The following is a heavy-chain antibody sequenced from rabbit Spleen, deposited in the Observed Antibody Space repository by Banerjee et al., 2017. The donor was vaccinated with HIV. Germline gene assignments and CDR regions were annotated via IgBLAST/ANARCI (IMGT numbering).Heavy chain of an antibody. D-gene: IGHD1-1*01. V-gene: IGHV1S45*01. CDR3: ARNYVNVFDP. Sequence: QEHLVESGGGLVKPGGTLTLTCTVSGFSFSSNWICWVRQAPGKGLEWIACIDTSDGDTDYANWPKGRFAISKASSTTVTLQMTSLTAADTATYFCARNYVNVFDPWGPGTLVTVS. CDR1: GFSFSSNW. J-gene: IGHJ2*01. CDR2: IDTSDGDT.